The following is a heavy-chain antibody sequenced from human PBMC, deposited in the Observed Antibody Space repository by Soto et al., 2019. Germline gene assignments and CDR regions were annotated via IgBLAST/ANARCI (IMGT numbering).Heavy chain of an antibody. CDR3: ARYSDTIFGVGAMDV. CDR2: IYYSGST. D-gene: IGHD3-3*01. CDR1: GDSISRFY. J-gene: IGHJ6*02. V-gene: IGHV4-59*01. Sequence: QVQLQESGPGLVKPSETLSLTCSVSGDSISRFYWSWIRQPPGKGLEWIGYIYYSGSTTYNPSLKSRVTISVDTSKTQFFLRLTSMTAADTNVYYCARYSDTIFGVGAMDVWGQGTAVTVS.